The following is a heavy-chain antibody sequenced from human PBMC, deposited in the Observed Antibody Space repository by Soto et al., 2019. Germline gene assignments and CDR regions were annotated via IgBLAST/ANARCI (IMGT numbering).Heavy chain of an antibody. Sequence: SVPLSPTYAFSGGSISSSNWWSWVRQPPGKGLEWIGEIYHSGSTNYNPSLKSRVTISVDKSKNQFSLKLSSVTAADTAVYYCARLCIAAAGTYGGWFDPWGQGTLVTVSS. J-gene: IGHJ5*02. CDR3: ARLCIAAAGTYGGWFDP. D-gene: IGHD6-13*01. V-gene: IGHV4-4*02. CDR1: GGSISSSNW. CDR2: IYHSGST.